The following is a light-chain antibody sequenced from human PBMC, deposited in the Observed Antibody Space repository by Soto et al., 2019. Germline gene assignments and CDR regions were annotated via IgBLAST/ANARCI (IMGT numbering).Light chain of an antibody. CDR3: CPAAGTRTPRV. J-gene: IGLJ1*01. CDR2: EGS. CDR1: SSNGGGFKL. V-gene: IGLV2-23*01. Sequence: QSVLAQPASVSGSPGQSIPISCTGTSSNGGGFKLVSWYQHPPGTAPKMILYEGSKHPPGISTRFSGSKSGNTSSLPISGLQAEDGPDYSFCPAAGTRTPRVFGTGTKVTVL.